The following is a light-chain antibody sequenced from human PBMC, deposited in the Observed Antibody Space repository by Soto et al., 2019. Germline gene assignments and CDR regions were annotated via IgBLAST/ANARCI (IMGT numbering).Light chain of an antibody. V-gene: IGLV1-51*01. Sequence: QSVLTQPPSVSAAPGQKVTISCSGSSSNIGKSYVTWYQQFPGTAPKLLIYDNDKRPSGIPDRFSGSKSGTSATLGITGLQTGDEADYYCETCDTSLSAVVFGGGTKLTVL. CDR2: DND. CDR1: SSNIGKSY. CDR3: ETCDTSLSAVV. J-gene: IGLJ3*02.